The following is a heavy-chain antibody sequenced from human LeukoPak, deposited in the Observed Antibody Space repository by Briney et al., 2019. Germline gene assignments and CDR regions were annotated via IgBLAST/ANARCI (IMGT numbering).Heavy chain of an antibody. CDR2: IYYSGST. CDR3: ARRANGARSFDY. CDR1: GGSTSSSSYY. V-gene: IGHV4-39*01. J-gene: IGHJ4*02. Sequence: PSETLSLTCTVSGGSTSSSSYYWGWIRQPPGKGLEWIGSIYYSGSTYYNPSLKSRVTISVDTSKNQFSLKLSSVTAADTAVYYCARRANGARSFDYWGQGTLVTVSS. D-gene: IGHD2-8*01.